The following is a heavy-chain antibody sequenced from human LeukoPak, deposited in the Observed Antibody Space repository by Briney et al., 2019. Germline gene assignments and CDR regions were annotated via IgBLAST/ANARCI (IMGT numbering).Heavy chain of an antibody. V-gene: IGHV3-74*01. Sequence: GGSLRPSCAASGFTFSTYWMHWVRQAPGKGLVWVSRINDDGSSTAYADSVKGRFTISRDNAKNTVYLQMNSLRAEDTAVYYCARGIGTFDYWGQGTLVTVSS. J-gene: IGHJ4*02. CDR1: GFTFSTYW. CDR3: ARGIGTFDY. D-gene: IGHD1-7*01. CDR2: INDDGSST.